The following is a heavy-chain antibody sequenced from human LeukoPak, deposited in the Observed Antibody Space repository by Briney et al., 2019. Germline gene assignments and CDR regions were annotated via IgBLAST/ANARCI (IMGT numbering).Heavy chain of an antibody. CDR3: ASRTILAAAGNFQH. J-gene: IGHJ1*01. CDR1: GGSISSSSYY. D-gene: IGHD6-13*01. V-gene: IGHV4-39*07. Sequence: PSETLSLTCTVSGGSISSSSYYWGWIRQPPGKGLEWIGSIYYSGSTYYNPSLKSRVTISVDTSKNQFSLKLSSVTAADTAVYYCASRTILAAAGNFQHWGQGTLVTVSS. CDR2: IYYSGST.